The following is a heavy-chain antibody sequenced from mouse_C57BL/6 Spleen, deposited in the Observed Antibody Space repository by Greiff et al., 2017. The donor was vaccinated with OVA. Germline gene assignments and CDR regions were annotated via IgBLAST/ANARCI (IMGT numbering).Heavy chain of an antibody. V-gene: IGHV1-47*01. CDR3: ARVGADYEGDYFDY. D-gene: IGHD2-4*01. J-gene: IGHJ2*01. CDR1: GYTFTTYP. CDR2: FHPYNDDT. Sequence: LVESGAELVKPGASVKMSCKASGYTFTTYPIEWMKQNHGKSLEWIGNFHPYNDDTKYNEKFKGKATLTVEKSSSTVYLELSRLTSDDSAVYYCARVGADYEGDYFDYWGQGTTLTVSS.